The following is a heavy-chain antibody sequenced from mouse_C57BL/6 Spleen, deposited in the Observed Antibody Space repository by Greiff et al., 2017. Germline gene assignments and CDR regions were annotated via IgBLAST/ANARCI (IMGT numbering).Heavy chain of an antibody. V-gene: IGHV1-69*01. CDR3: ARSLGSTGYPFAY. CDR1: GYTFTSHW. D-gene: IGHD3-2*02. Sequence: QVQLQQPGAEPVMPGALVKLFRKASGYTFTSHWMHWVKQRPGQGLEWIGEIDPSDSYTNYNQKLKGKSTSTVDKSSSTAYMQLSSLTCEDSAVYYCARSLGSTGYPFAYWGQGTLVTVSA. J-gene: IGHJ3*01. CDR2: IDPSDSYT.